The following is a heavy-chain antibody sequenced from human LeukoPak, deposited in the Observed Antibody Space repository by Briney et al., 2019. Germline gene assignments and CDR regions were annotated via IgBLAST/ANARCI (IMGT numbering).Heavy chain of an antibody. CDR3: ARGSSGWYKNVDY. Sequence: ASVKVSCKASGYTFTGYYMHWVRQAPGQGLEWMGWINPNSGGTNYAQKFKGRVTMTRDTSISTAYMELSRLRSDDTAVYYCARGSSGWYKNVDYWGQGTLVSVSS. CDR1: GYTFTGYY. CDR2: INPNSGGT. V-gene: IGHV1-2*02. J-gene: IGHJ4*02. D-gene: IGHD6-19*01.